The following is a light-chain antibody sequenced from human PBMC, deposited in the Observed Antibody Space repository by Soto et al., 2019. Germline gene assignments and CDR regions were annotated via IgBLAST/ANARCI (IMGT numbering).Light chain of an antibody. CDR1: ISNIGTNY. CDR3: AAWDDTVRSYV. V-gene: IGLV1-47*01. CDR2: RDN. Sequence: QSVLTQPPSVSGTHGQRVTISCSGGISNIGTNYVHWFQQLPGTAPKVLSNRDNQRPSGVPDRFSGSKSGTSASLAISGLQSEDEAEYYCAAWDDTVRSYVFGTGTNLTVL. J-gene: IGLJ1*01.